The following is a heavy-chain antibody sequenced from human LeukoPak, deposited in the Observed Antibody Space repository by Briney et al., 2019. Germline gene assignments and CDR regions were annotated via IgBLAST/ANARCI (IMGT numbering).Heavy chain of an antibody. D-gene: IGHD1-1*01. V-gene: IGHV3-9*03. CDR2: ISWNSGSI. J-gene: IGHJ4*02. CDR1: GFTFDAYA. CDR3: AKGNWHDYYFDY. Sequence: GGSLRLSCAASGFTFDAYAMHWVRQAPGKGLGWVSGISWNSGSISYADSVKGRFTISRDNAKNSLYLQMNSLRAEDMALYYCAKGNWHDYYFDYWGQGTLVTVSS.